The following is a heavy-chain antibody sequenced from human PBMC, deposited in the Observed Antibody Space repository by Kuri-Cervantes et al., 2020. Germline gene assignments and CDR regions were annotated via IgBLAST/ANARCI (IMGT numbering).Heavy chain of an antibody. J-gene: IGHJ6*02. D-gene: IGHD6-19*01. CDR2: IWYDGSNK. CDR1: GFTFSSYG. Sequence: LSLTCAASGFTFSSYGMHWVRQAPGKGLEWVAVIWYDGSNKYYADSVKGRFTISRDNSKNTLYLQMNSLRAEDTAVYYCAKAKQWLVLCMDVWGQGTTVTVSS. V-gene: IGHV3-33*06. CDR3: AKAKQWLVLCMDV.